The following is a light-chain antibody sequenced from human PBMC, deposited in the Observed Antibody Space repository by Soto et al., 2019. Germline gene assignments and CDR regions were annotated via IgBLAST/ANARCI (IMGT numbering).Light chain of an antibody. CDR1: QSVLYDFNNKNY. CDR2: WGS. CDR3: HHYYTLPLT. Sequence: IALTHSPDFRCVSLGERATINCQSNQSVLYDFNNKNYLAWYQQKPGQPLKKIIHWGSVRYYGVTDRFSGSGSATDFTLTISSLQVEDVAVYYCHHYYTLPLTFGGGTKVDIK. J-gene: IGKJ4*01. V-gene: IGKV4-1*01.